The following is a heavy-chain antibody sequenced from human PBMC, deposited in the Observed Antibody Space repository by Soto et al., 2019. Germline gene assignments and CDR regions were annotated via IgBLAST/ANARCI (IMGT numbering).Heavy chain of an antibody. CDR3: AGHDDGNYYFAL. J-gene: IGHJ2*01. CDR2: IYPADSDT. D-gene: IGHD1-7*01. CDR1: SFTTYW. V-gene: IGHV5-51*01. Sequence: EVQLVQSGPEVKKPGESLKISCEGYSFTTYWIGWVRQMPGKGLEWMGIIYPADSDTRYSPSFQGQVTISADKSISTAYLTWSSLKASDTAIYYCAGHDDGNYYFALWGRGTLVTVSS.